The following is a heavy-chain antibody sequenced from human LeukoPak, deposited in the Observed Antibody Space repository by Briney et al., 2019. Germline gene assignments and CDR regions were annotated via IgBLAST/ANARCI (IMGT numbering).Heavy chain of an antibody. CDR1: GFTFSSYG. D-gene: IGHD6-19*01. V-gene: IGHV3-30*02. Sequence: PGGSLRLPCAASGFTFSSYGMHWVRQAPGKGLEWVAFIRYDGSNKYYADSVKGRFTISRDNSKNTLYLQMNGLRAEDTAVYYCAKYSGAVAGYRTFDYWGQGTLVTVSS. CDR3: AKYSGAVAGYRTFDY. J-gene: IGHJ4*02. CDR2: IRYDGSNK.